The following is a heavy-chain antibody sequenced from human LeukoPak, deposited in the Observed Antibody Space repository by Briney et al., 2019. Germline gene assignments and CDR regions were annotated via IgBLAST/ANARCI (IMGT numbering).Heavy chain of an antibody. J-gene: IGHJ3*02. V-gene: IGHV3-23*01. CDR2: ISGSGGSS. CDR3: ASILFVARAFDI. Sequence: GGSLRLSCAASGFTFSSYAMSWVRQAPGKGLEWVSAISGSGGSSYYADSVRGRFTISRDNSKNTLYLQMNSLRAEDTAVYYCASILFVARAFDIWGQGTMVTVSS. CDR1: GFTFSSYA. D-gene: IGHD2-21*01.